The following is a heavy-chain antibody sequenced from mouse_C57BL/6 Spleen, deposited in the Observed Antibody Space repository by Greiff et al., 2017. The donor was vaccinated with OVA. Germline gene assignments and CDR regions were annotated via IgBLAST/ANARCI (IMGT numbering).Heavy chain of an antibody. CDR3: ARVRGDYDWYFDV. CDR1: GYSITSGYY. Sequence: EVQLQQSGPGLVKPSQSLSLTCSVTGYSITSGYYWNWIRQFPGNKLEWMGYISYDGSNNYNPSLKNRISITRDTSKNQFFLKLNAVTTEDTATYYCARVRGDYDWYFDVWGTGTTVTVSS. D-gene: IGHD2-4*01. V-gene: IGHV3-6*01. J-gene: IGHJ1*03. CDR2: ISYDGSN.